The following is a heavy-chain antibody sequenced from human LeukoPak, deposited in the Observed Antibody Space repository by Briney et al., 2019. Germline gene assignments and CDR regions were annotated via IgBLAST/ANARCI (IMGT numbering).Heavy chain of an antibody. CDR1: GGSISSSNW. J-gene: IGHJ2*01. V-gene: IGHV4-4*02. CDR2: IYHSGST. Sequence: SETLSLTCTVSGGSISSSNWWSWVGQPPGKGLEWIGEIYHSGSTNYNPSLKSRVAISVDKSKNQFSLKLSSVTAADTAVYYCARAHYYDSSGYYWYFDLWGRGTLVTVSS. CDR3: ARAHYYDSSGYYWYFDL. D-gene: IGHD3-22*01.